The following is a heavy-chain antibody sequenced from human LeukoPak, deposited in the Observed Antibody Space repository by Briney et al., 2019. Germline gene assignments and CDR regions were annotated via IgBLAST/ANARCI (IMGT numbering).Heavy chain of an antibody. CDR1: GYTFTSYG. D-gene: IGHD5-24*01. J-gene: IGHJ4*02. Sequence: GASVKVSCKASGYTFTSYGISWVRQAPGQGLEWMGWISAYNGNTNYAQKLQGRVTMTTDTSTSTAYMELRSLRSDDTAVYYCARDGVIGGRDGKVGDYWGQGTLVTVSS. CDR3: ARDGVIGGRDGKVGDY. CDR2: ISAYNGNT. V-gene: IGHV1-18*01.